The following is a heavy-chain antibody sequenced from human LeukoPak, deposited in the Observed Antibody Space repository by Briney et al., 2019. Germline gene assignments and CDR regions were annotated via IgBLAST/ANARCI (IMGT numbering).Heavy chain of an antibody. V-gene: IGHV3-7*01. CDR1: GFTFSSYW. CDR2: IKQDGSEK. CDR3: LKGYSYVPQPIDY. J-gene: IGHJ4*02. Sequence: PRGSLRLSCAVSGFTFSSYWMSWVRQAPGKGLEWVANIKQDGSEKYYVDSVKGRFTISRDNAKNSLYLQMNSLRAEDTAVYYCLKGYSYVPQPIDYWGQGTLVTVSS. D-gene: IGHD5-18*01.